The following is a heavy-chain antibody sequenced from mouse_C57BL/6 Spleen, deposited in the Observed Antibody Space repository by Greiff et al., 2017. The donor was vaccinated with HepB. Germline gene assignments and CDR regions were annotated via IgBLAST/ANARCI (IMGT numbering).Heavy chain of an antibody. CDR1: GYSITSGYY. D-gene: IGHD2-4*01. CDR3: ARDPDYDFMDY. V-gene: IGHV3-6*01. Sequence: EVQLQESGPGLVKPSQSLSLTCSVTGYSITSGYYWNWIRQFPGNKLEWMGYISYDGSNNYNPSLKNRISITRDTSKNQFFLKLNSVTTEDTATYYCARDPDYDFMDYWGQGTSVTVSS. J-gene: IGHJ4*01. CDR2: ISYDGSN.